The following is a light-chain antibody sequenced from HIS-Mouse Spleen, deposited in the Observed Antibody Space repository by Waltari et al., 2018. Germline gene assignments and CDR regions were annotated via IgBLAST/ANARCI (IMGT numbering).Light chain of an antibody. CDR3: YSTDSSGNHWV. CDR2: EDS. Sequence: SYELTQPPSVSVSPGQPARITCSGDALPKKSAYWYQQKSGQAPVLVIYEDSKRPSGIPERFAGSSSGTMATLTISGAQVEDEADYYCYSTDSSGNHWVFGGGTKLTVL. J-gene: IGLJ3*02. CDR1: ALPKKS. V-gene: IGLV3-10*01.